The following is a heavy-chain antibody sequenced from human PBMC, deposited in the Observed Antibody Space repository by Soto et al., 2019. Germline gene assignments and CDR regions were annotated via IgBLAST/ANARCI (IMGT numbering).Heavy chain of an antibody. V-gene: IGHV4-34*01. Sequence: QVQLQQWGAGLLKPSETLSLTCAVYGGSFSGYYWSWIRQPPGKGLEWIGEINHSGSTNYNPSLTSRVTISVDTSKNQFSLKLSSVTAADTAVYYCARGITIFGVVHYYYYMDVWGKGTTVTVSS. CDR2: INHSGST. CDR3: ARGITIFGVVHYYYYMDV. D-gene: IGHD3-3*01. J-gene: IGHJ6*03. CDR1: GGSFSGYY.